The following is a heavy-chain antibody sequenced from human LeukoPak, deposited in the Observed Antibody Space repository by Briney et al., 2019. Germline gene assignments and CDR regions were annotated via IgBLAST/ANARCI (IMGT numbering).Heavy chain of an antibody. Sequence: GGSLRLSCAASGFTFSNAWMSWVRQTPGKGLEWVAGIKSKSDGGTTDYAAPVKGRFTISRDDSKNTLYLQMNSLKTEDTAVYYCTAHFGAGHRSLGSGGFDIWGQGTMVTVSS. CDR3: TAHFGAGHRSLGSGGFDI. J-gene: IGHJ3*02. D-gene: IGHD3-3*01. CDR1: GFTFSNAW. CDR2: IKSKSDGGTT. V-gene: IGHV3-15*01.